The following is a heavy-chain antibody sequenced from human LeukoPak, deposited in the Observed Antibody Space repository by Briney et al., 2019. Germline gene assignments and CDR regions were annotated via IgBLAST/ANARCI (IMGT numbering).Heavy chain of an antibody. CDR2: ISSSSSTI. CDR3: YRMAALGD. Sequence: GGSLRLSCAASGFTFSSYSMNWVRQAPGKGLEWVSYISSSSSTIYYADSVKGRFTISRDNAKNSLYLQMNSLRAEDAAVYYCYRMAALGDWGQGTLVTVSS. J-gene: IGHJ4*02. D-gene: IGHD3-16*02. CDR1: GFTFSSYS. V-gene: IGHV3-48*04.